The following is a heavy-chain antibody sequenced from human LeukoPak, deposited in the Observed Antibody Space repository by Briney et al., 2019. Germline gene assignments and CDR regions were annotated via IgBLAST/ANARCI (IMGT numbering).Heavy chain of an antibody. J-gene: IGHJ4*02. D-gene: IGHD5-24*01. V-gene: IGHV4-34*01. CDR3: ARGRPEMATITFGDTSFDY. Sequence: KPSETLSLTCAVYGGSFSGYYWSWIRQPPGKGLEWIGEINHSGSTNYNPSLKSRVTISVDTSKNQFSLKLSSVTAADTAVYYCARGRPEMATITFGDTSFDYWGRGTLVTVSS. CDR1: GGSFSGYY. CDR2: INHSGST.